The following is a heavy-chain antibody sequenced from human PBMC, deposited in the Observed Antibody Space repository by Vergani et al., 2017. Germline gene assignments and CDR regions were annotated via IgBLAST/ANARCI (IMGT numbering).Heavy chain of an antibody. D-gene: IGHD6-13*01. V-gene: IGHV3-21*02. CDR2: ISGSSSYV. CDR3: VKDIAASGNYWYFDR. Sequence: EVQLVESGGGLVKPGGSLRLSCAASGFSFSSYSMNWVRQAPGKGLEWVASISGSSSYVFYRDSVEGRFTITRDNAKKSVYLQMNSLRAEDTAMYYCVKDIAASGNYWYFDRWGRGTLVTVSS. J-gene: IGHJ2*01. CDR1: GFSFSSYS.